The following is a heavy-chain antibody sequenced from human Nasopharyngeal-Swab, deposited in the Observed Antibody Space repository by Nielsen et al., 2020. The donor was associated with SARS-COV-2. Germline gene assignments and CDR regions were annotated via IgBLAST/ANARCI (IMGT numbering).Heavy chain of an antibody. J-gene: IGHJ3*02. Sequence: GGSLRLSCVDTGFSFDTYGMHWVRQAPGKGLEWLAFTSGDGGEKHYADSVKGRFTISRDNSKNTLYLQMNSLRPEDTAVYYCGDSSGWNEDAFDIWGQGTMVIVSS. CDR3: GDSSGWNEDAFDI. V-gene: IGHV3-30*03. CDR1: GFSFDTYG. D-gene: IGHD6-19*01. CDR2: TSGDGGEK.